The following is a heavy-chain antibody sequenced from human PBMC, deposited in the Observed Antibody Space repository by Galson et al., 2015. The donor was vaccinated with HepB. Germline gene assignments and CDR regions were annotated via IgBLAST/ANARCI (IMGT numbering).Heavy chain of an antibody. V-gene: IGHV2-70*01. D-gene: IGHD3-10*01. CDR1: GFSFSTSEVC. J-gene: IGHJ6*02. Sequence: PALVNPTQTLTLTCTFSGFSFSTSEVCVTWIRQPPGKALEWLALIDWDGVKHYSTSLKTRLTISEDTSKNQVVLTMTNMDPGDTASYYCARAGGIRGFGGSFFYYGMDVWGQGASVTVSS. CDR3: ARAGGIRGFGGSFFYYGMDV. CDR2: IDWDGVK.